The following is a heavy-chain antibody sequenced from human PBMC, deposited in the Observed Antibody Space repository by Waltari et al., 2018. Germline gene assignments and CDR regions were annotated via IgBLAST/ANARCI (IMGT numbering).Heavy chain of an antibody. J-gene: IGHJ4*02. CDR3: ACRTMATKPFDY. Sequence: QLQLQESGPGLVKPSETLSLTCTVSGGSISSSRYYWGWIRQPPGKGLEWIGSSYYSGGTYYNPSLKSRVTISVDTSKNQFSLKLSSVTAADTAVYYCACRTMATKPFDYWGQGTLVTVSS. D-gene: IGHD5-12*01. CDR2: SYYSGGT. V-gene: IGHV4-39*07. CDR1: GGSISSSRYY.